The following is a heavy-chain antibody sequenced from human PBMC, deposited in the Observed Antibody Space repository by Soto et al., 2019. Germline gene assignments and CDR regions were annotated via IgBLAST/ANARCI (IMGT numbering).Heavy chain of an antibody. Sequence: SETLSLTCTVSGGSISSGGYYWSWIRQHPGKGLEWIGYIYYSGSTYYNPSLKSRVTISVDTSKNQFSLKLSSVTAADTAVYYCARGRDTATYYYGMDVWGQGTTVTVSS. CDR2: IYYSGST. CDR1: GGSISSGGYY. J-gene: IGHJ6*02. D-gene: IGHD5-18*01. CDR3: ARGRDTATYYYGMDV. V-gene: IGHV4-31*03.